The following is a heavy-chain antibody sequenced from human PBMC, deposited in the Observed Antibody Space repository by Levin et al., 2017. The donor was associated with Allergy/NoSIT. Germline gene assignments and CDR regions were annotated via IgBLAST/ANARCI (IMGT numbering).Heavy chain of an antibody. CDR1: GGSISSYY. D-gene: IGHD6-19*01. J-gene: IGHJ4*02. V-gene: IGHV4-59*08. CDR3: ARLGAVAGYLDY. Sequence: SQTLSLTCTVSGGSISSYYWSWIRQPPGKGLEWIGYIYYSGSTNYNPSLKSRVTISVDTSKNQFSLKLSSVTAADTAVYYCARLGAVAGYLDYWGQGTLVTVSS. CDR2: IYYSGST.